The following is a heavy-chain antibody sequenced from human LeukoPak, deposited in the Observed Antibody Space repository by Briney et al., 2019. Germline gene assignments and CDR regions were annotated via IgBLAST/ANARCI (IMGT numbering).Heavy chain of an antibody. CDR3: ARGPRYSFY. V-gene: IGHV3-53*01. J-gene: IGHJ4*02. CDR2: LYSGGST. Sequence: GGSLRLSCGASGFTVSSNYVSWVRQAPGKGLEWVSLLYSGGSTYYADSVKGRFTTSRDNSKNTLYLQMNTLRDEDTAVYYCARGPRYSFYWGQGTLVSVSS. D-gene: IGHD6-13*01. CDR1: GFTVSSNY.